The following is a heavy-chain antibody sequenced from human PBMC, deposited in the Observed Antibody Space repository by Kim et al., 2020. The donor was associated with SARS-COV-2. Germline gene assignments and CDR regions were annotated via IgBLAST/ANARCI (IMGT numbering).Heavy chain of an antibody. Sequence: STSYADSVKGRFTISRDNAKNPLYLQMNSLRAEDTAVYYCARCGSSSCYGWGQGTLVTVST. CDR2: ST. CDR3: ARCGSSSCYG. J-gene: IGHJ4*02. D-gene: IGHD2-2*01. V-gene: IGHV3-74*01.